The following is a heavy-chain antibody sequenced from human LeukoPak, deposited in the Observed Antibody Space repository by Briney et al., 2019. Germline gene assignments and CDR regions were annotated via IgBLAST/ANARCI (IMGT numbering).Heavy chain of an antibody. Sequence: GGSLRLSCTGSNFSFGYYGMNWVRQTPGKGLEWLSYITATSGSLYYADSVKGRFTVSRDNSKNSLYLQMDSLRAEDTAVYYCARCDSYSSSWSRQFGYWGPGTLVIVSS. CDR3: ARCDSYSSSWSRQFGY. D-gene: IGHD6-13*01. V-gene: IGHV3-48*04. J-gene: IGHJ4*02. CDR1: NFSFGYYG. CDR2: ITATSGSL.